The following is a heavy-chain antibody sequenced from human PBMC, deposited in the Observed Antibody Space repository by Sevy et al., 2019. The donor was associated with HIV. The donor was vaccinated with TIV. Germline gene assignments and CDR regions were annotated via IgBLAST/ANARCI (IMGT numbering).Heavy chain of an antibody. CDR3: ASGRVGATTSYYFDY. CDR1: GFTFSSYA. CDR2: IWHDGSQK. V-gene: IGHV3-33*01. Sequence: GGSLRLSCAASGFTFSSYAMHWVRQAPGKGLEWVGFIWHDGSQKYYADSVRGRFTFSRDNSKNTLFLQVSSLRAEDKAVYYCASGRVGATTSYYFDYWGQGTLVTVSS. J-gene: IGHJ4*02. D-gene: IGHD1-26*01.